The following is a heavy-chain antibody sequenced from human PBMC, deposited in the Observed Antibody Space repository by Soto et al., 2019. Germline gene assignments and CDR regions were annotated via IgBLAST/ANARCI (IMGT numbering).Heavy chain of an antibody. Sequence: EVQLVESGGGLVKPGGSLRISCVASGFTFNNAWMNWVRQAPGKGLEWVGRINSKTDGGTTDYAALVKGRFTISRDDSKTTLYLQMSGLKTEDTAVYYCTTAEDYYDSSSFDYWGQGTLVTVSS. D-gene: IGHD3-22*01. J-gene: IGHJ4*02. CDR2: INSKTDGGTT. V-gene: IGHV3-15*01. CDR3: TTAEDYYDSSSFDY. CDR1: GFTFNNAW.